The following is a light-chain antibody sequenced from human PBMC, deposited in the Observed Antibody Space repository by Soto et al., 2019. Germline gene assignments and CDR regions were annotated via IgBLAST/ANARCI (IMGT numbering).Light chain of an antibody. CDR1: QSISNY. Sequence: DIQMTQSPSSLSASVGDRVTITCRASQSISNYLNWYQQKPGKAPKLLIYAASSLQPGVPSSFSGSGSGTDFTLNISSLQPEDFATYYCRQSYATPRTFGQGTKVDIK. CDR3: RQSYATPRT. V-gene: IGKV1-39*01. CDR2: AAS. J-gene: IGKJ1*01.